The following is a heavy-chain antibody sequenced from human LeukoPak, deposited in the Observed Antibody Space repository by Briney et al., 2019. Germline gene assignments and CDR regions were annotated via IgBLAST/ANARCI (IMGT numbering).Heavy chain of an antibody. CDR1: GGSISSSSYY. CDR3: ARRAGVGDGYNYFDY. CDR2: IYYSGST. J-gene: IGHJ4*02. D-gene: IGHD5-24*01. V-gene: IGHV4-39*01. Sequence: SETLSLTCTVSGGSISSSSYYWGWIRQPPGKGLEWIGSIYYSGSTYYNPSLKSRVTISVDTSKNQFSLKLSSVTAADTAVYYCARRAGVGDGYNYFDYWGQGTLVTVSS.